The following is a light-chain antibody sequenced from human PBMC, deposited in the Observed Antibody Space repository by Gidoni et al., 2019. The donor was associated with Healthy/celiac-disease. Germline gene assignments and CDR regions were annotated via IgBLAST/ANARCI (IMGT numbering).Light chain of an antibody. CDR1: QSIRSC. V-gene: IGKV3-11*01. CDR3: QQHSNWPIT. Sequence: IVLTPSPATLSLSPGERATLTCRASQSIRSCLAWYQQKPGQAPRLLIYDASNRATGIPARFSGSGSGTDFTLTISSLEPEDFAVYYCQQHSNWPITFGQGTRVEIK. CDR2: DAS. J-gene: IGKJ5*01.